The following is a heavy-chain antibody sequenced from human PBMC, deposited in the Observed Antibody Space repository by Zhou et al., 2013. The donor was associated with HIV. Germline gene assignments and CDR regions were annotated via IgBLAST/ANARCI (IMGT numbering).Heavy chain of an antibody. Sequence: QVQLVQSGAEVKKPGSSVKVSCKASGGTFSSYAISWVRQAPGQGLEWMGGIIPIFGTANYAQKFQGRVTITTDESTSTAYMELSSLRSEDTAVYYCATRQGYSSSSVGAFDIWGQGDNGHRLF. J-gene: IGHJ3*02. CDR2: IIPIFGTA. D-gene: IGHD6-6*01. CDR3: ATRQGYSSSSVGAFDI. CDR1: GGTFSSYA. V-gene: IGHV1-69*05.